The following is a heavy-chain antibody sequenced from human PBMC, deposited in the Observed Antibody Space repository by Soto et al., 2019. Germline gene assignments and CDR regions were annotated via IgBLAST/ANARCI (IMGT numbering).Heavy chain of an antibody. CDR1: GFTFSNAW. Sequence: GGSLRLSCAASGFTFSNAWMSWVRQAPGKGLEWVGRIKSKTDGGTTDYAAPVKGRFTISRDDSKNTLYLQMNSLKTEDTAVYYCTPERVVYAIRFYYYGMDVWGQGTTVTVSS. D-gene: IGHD2-8*02. CDR2: IKSKTDGGTT. J-gene: IGHJ6*02. V-gene: IGHV3-15*01. CDR3: TPERVVYAIRFYYYGMDV.